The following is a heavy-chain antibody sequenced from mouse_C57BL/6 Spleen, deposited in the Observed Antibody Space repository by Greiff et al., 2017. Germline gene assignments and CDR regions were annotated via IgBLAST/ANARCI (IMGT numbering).Heavy chain of an antibody. J-gene: IGHJ4*01. CDR1: GYTFTDYY. D-gene: IGHD2-1*01. Sequence: EVQLQQSGPELVKPGASVKISCKASGYTFTDYYMNWVKQSHGKSLEWIGDINPNNGGTSYNQKFKGKATLTVDKSSSTAYMELRSLTSEDSAVYYCARFYYGNYASYAMDYWGQGTSVTVSS. CDR2: INPNNGGT. CDR3: ARFYYGNYASYAMDY. V-gene: IGHV1-26*01.